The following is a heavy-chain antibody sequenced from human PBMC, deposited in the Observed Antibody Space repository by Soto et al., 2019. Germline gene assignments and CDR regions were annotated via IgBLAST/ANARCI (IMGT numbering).Heavy chain of an antibody. CDR1: GGSFSGYY. CDR2: INHSGST. J-gene: IGHJ4*02. CDR3: ASGWNRDY. V-gene: IGHV4-34*01. D-gene: IGHD1-1*01. Sequence: SETLSLTCAVYGGSFSGYYWSWIRQPPGKGLEWIGEINHSGSTNYNPSLKSRVTISVDTSKNQFSLKLSSVTAADTAVYHCASGWNRDYWGQGTLVTVSS.